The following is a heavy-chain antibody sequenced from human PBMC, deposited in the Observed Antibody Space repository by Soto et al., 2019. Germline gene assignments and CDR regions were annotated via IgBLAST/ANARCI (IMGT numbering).Heavy chain of an antibody. V-gene: IGHV4-30-2*01. CDR1: GGSISSGGYS. CDR3: ARGLNTAAALDY. D-gene: IGHD6-13*01. CDR2: IYHSGST. J-gene: IGHJ4*02. Sequence: QLQLQESGSGLVKPSQTLSLTCAVSGGSISSGGYSWSWIRQPPGKGLEWIGYIYHSGSTYYNPSLKSRVTISVDRSKNQFSLKLSSVTAADTAVYYCARGLNTAAALDYWGQGTLVTVS.